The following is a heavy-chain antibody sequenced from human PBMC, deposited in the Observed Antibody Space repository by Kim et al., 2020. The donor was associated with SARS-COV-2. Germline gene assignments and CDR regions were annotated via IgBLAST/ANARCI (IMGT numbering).Heavy chain of an antibody. CDR3: AKDLPSCIGGSCYHRLD. Sequence: GGSLRLSCAASGFTFDDYAMHWVRQAPGKGLEWVSGISWNSGSIGYADSVKGRFPISRDNAKNSLYLQMNSLRAEDTALDYCAKDLPSCIGGSCYHRLD. V-gene: IGHV3-9*01. D-gene: IGHD2-15*01. CDR2: ISWNSGSI. J-gene: IGHJ4*01. CDR1: GFTFDDYA.